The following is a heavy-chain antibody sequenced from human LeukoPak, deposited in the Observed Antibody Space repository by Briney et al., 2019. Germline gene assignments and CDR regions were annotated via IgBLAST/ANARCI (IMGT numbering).Heavy chain of an antibody. V-gene: IGHV1-2*02. CDR2: INPNSGGT. J-gene: IGHJ4*02. CDR3: ARGLYADTAMVIYY. D-gene: IGHD5-18*01. Sequence: GASVKVSCKASGYTFTAYYMHWMRQAPGQGPEWMGWINPNSGGTNYAQKFQGRVTMTRDTSISTAYMELSRLRSDDTAVYYCARGLYADTAMVIYYWGQGTLVTVSS. CDR1: GYTFTAYY.